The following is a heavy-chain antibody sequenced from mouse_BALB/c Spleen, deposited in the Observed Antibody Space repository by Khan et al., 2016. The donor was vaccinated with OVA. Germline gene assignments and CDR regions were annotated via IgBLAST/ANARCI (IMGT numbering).Heavy chain of an antibody. J-gene: IGHJ1*01. CDR2: ISYSGSA. CDR1: GYSITSDYA. V-gene: IGHV3-2*02. Sequence: EVQLQEPGPGLVKPSQSLSLTCTVSGYSITSDYAWHWIRQFPGNKLEWMGYISYSGSANYNPSLKSRISITRDTSENQFFLHLNSVTTEDSATYYCARRYYYGHWYFDVWGAGTTVTVSS. D-gene: IGHD1-1*01. CDR3: ARRYYYGHWYFDV.